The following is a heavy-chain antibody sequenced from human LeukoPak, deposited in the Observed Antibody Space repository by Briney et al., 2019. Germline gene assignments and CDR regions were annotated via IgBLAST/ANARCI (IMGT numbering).Heavy chain of an antibody. V-gene: IGHV4-39*01. J-gene: IGHJ5*02. CDR1: GFTFSSYG. Sequence: GSLKLSCAASGFTFSSYGMNWIRQPPGKGLEWIGSIYSSGSTYYNPSLKSRVTISVDTSKNQFSLKLTSVTAADTAVYYCARHYGPWGQGTLVTVSS. D-gene: IGHD4-17*01. CDR2: IYSSGST. CDR3: ARHYGP.